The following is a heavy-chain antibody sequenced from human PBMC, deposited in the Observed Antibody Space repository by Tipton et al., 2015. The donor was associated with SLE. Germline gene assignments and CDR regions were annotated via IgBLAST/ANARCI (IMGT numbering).Heavy chain of an antibody. CDR3: ACQPDYSSTWYRDY. V-gene: IGHV4-34*01. CDR2: INHREGT. Sequence: TLSLTCAVFGGSFSGNYWIWIRQTPGKGLEWIGEINHREGTNHNPSLESRVSISKDTSKNQFSLKLTSVTAADTAMYYCACQPDYSSTWYRDYWGQGTLVTVSS. D-gene: IGHD6-13*01. CDR1: GGSFSGNY. J-gene: IGHJ4*02.